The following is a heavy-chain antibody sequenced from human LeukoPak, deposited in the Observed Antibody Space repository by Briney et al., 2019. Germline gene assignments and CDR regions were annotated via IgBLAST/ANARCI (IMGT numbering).Heavy chain of an antibody. Sequence: GGSLRLSCAASGFTFSSYGMHWVRQAPGKGLEWVSYISSSGSTIYYADSVKGRFTISRDNAKNSLYLQMNSLRAEDTAFYYCARDLAVTTFFFDYWGQGTLVTVSS. CDR1: GFTFSSYG. J-gene: IGHJ4*02. CDR2: ISSSGSTI. CDR3: ARDLAVTTFFFDY. D-gene: IGHD3-16*01. V-gene: IGHV3-48*04.